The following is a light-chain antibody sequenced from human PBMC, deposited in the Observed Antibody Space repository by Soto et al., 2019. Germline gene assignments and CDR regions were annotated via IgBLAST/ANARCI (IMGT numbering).Light chain of an antibody. CDR2: NNN. CDR3: AAWDDSLNGYV. Sequence: QSALTQPPSASGTPGQRVTISCSGGSSNIGTNAVNRYQQLPGTAPKLLIYNNNQRPSGVPVRFSGSKSGTSASLAISGLQSEDEADYYCAAWDDSLNGYVFGTGTKVTVL. J-gene: IGLJ1*01. CDR1: SSNIGTNA. V-gene: IGLV1-44*01.